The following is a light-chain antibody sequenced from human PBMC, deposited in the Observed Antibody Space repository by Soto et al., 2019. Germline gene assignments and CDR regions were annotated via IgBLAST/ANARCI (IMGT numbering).Light chain of an antibody. J-gene: IGKJ1*01. CDR3: LQYGSSPPT. CDR2: EAS. V-gene: IGKV3-20*01. Sequence: EIVLTQSPGTLSLSPGERATLSCRASQSVSSSYVAWYQQKPGQAPRLLIYEASIRAIVIPDRFSGSGSGTDFTLTISRLEPEDFAVYHCLQYGSSPPTFGQGSKVEIK. CDR1: QSVSSSY.